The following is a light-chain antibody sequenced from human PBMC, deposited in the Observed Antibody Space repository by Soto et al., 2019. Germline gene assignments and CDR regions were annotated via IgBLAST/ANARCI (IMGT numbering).Light chain of an antibody. Sequence: DIQMTQSPSTLSASVGDRVTITCRASQSISSWLAWYQQKPGKAPKLLIYDASSLESGVPSRFSGSGSGTEFTLTISSLQPEDFATYYCQQSYSTPWTFGRGTKVDIK. CDR1: QSISSW. CDR2: DAS. J-gene: IGKJ1*01. V-gene: IGKV1-5*01. CDR3: QQSYSTPWT.